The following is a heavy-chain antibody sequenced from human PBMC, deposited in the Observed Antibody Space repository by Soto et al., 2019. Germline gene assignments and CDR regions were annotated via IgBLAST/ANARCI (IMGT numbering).Heavy chain of an antibody. J-gene: IGHJ6*02. CDR3: ARAWPSVDSYGSGVMDV. CDR2: IYHSGST. V-gene: IGHV4-4*02. D-gene: IGHD5-18*01. CDR1: GGSISSSNW. Sequence: QVQLQESGPGLVKPSGTLSVTCAVSGGSISSSNWWNWVRQPPGKGLEWIGEIYHSGSTNYNPSRRSRVTLSLDKSKNQFSLRVKSVTAADTAEYYCARAWPSVDSYGSGVMDVWGQGTTVTVSS.